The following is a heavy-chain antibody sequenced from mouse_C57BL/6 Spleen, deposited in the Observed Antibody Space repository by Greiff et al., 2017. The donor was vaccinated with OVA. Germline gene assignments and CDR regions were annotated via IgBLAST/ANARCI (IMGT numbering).Heavy chain of an antibody. J-gene: IGHJ4*01. D-gene: IGHD2-2*01. Sequence: VKLMESGAELVRPGPSVKVSCKASGYAFTNYLIEWVKQRPGQGLEWIGVINPGSGGTNYNEKFKGKATLTADKSSSTAYMQLSSLTSEDSAVYFCARSEGYGYAMDYWGQGTSVTVSS. V-gene: IGHV1-54*01. CDR3: ARSEGYGYAMDY. CDR1: GYAFTNYL. CDR2: INPGSGGT.